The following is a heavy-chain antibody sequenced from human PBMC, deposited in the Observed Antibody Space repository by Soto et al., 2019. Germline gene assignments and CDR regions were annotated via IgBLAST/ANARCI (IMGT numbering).Heavy chain of an antibody. V-gene: IGHV3-30*18. D-gene: IGHD3-9*01. CDR3: AKGPVTYILTADYDY. CDR2: ISYDGSKK. CDR1: GFTFSSSG. J-gene: IGHJ4*02. Sequence: QVKLVESGGGVVQPGRSLRLSCVASGFTFSSSGIHWVRQAPGKGLEWVAVISYDGSKKQYADSVKGRFTISRDNSRNTLYLQMNSLRADDTAVYFCAKGPVTYILTADYDYWGQGTLVTVSS.